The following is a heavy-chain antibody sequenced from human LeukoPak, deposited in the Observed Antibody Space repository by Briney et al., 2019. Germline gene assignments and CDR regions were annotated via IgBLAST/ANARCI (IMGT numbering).Heavy chain of an antibody. CDR2: ISAYNGNT. CDR1: GYTFTSYG. Sequence: AASVKVSCKASGYTFTSYGISWVRQAPGQGLEWMGWISAYNGNTNYAQKVQGRVTMTTDTSTSTAYMELRSLRSDDTAVFYCARDYSEDFYDSSGYYSFDFWGQGTLVTVSS. D-gene: IGHD3-22*01. J-gene: IGHJ4*02. CDR3: ARDYSEDFYDSSGYYSFDF. V-gene: IGHV1-18*01.